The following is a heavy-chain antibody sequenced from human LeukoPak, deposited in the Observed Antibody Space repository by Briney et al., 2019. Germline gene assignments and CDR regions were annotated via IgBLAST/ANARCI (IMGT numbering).Heavy chain of an antibody. D-gene: IGHD3-22*01. CDR1: GGSISSGGYY. V-gene: IGHV4-31*03. Sequence: SETLSLTCTVSGGSISSGGYYWSWIRHHPGKSLEWIGYIYYSGSTYYNPSLKSRVTISVDTSKNQFSLKLSSVTAADTAVYYCARATYDSSGGYYYYYMDVWGKGTTVTVSS. J-gene: IGHJ6*03. CDR3: ARATYDSSGGYYYYYMDV. CDR2: IYYSGST.